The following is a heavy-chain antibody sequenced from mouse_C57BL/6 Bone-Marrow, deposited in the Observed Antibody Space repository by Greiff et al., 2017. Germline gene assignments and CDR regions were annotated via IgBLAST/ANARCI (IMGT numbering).Heavy chain of an antibody. CDR1: GYTFTDYY. CDR2: INPYNGGT. J-gene: IGHJ3*01. CDR3: AREDGNNPFAY. D-gene: IGHD2-1*01. V-gene: IGHV1-19*01. Sequence: VQLQQPGPVLVKPGASVKMSCKASGYTFTDYYMNWVKQSHGKSLEWFGVINPYNGGTSYNQTFKGKVTLTVDKSSSTAYMELNSLTSEDSAVYVCAREDGNNPFAYWGQGTLVTVSA.